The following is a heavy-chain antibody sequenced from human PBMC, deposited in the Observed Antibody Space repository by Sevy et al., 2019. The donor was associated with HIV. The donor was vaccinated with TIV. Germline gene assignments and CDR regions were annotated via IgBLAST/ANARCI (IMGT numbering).Heavy chain of an antibody. CDR2: ISSSATLI. CDR1: GFLFSSYE. J-gene: IGHJ4*02. Sequence: GGSLRLSCAASGFLFSSYEMNWVRQIPGKGLEWISFISSSATLIYYGDSVRGRFTISRESAKNSLYLQMNSLRAEDTGVYYCTRDLPPSATTVAHFDYWGQGTLVTVSS. CDR3: TRDLPPSATTVAHFDY. D-gene: IGHD4-17*01. V-gene: IGHV3-48*03.